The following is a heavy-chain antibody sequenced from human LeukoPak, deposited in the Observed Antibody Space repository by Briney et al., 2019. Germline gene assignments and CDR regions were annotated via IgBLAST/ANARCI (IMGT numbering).Heavy chain of an antibody. CDR2: IYYSGTT. D-gene: IGHD1-20*01. CDR1: GASITSYY. V-gene: IGHV4-59*08. J-gene: IGHJ4*02. Sequence: SETLSLTCAVSGASITSYYWSWIRQPPGKGLEWIGYIYYSGTTNYNPSVKSRVTISVDTSMNQFSLKLTSMTAADTAVYYCARGHRDIWNPDFAHWGQGILVTVSS. CDR3: ARGHRDIWNPDFAH.